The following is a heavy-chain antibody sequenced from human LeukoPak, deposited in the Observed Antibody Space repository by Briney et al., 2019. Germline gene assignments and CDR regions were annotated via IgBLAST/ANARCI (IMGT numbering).Heavy chain of an antibody. Sequence: GGSLRLSCAASGFTFSSYATSWVRQAPGKGLEWVSAISGSGGSTYYADSVKGRFTISRDNSKNTLYLQMNSLRAEDTAVYYCAKNLVRFLEGPPYYFDYWGQGTLVTVSS. D-gene: IGHD3-3*01. CDR3: AKNLVRFLEGPPYYFDY. V-gene: IGHV3-23*01. J-gene: IGHJ4*02. CDR2: ISGSGGST. CDR1: GFTFSSYA.